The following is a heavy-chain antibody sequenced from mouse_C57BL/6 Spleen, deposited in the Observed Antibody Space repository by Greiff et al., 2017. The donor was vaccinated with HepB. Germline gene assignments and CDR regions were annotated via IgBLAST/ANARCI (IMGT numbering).Heavy chain of an antibody. D-gene: IGHD4-1*01. J-gene: IGHJ3*01. CDR1: GYTFTSYW. CDR3: ARSLTGTLAY. Sequence: QVQLQQPGAELVKPGASVKLSCKASGYTFTSYWMQGVKQRPGQGLEWIGEIDPSDSYTNYNQKFKGKATLTVDTSSSTAYMQLSSLTSEDSAVYYCARSLTGTLAYWGQGTLVTVSA. CDR2: IDPSDSYT. V-gene: IGHV1-50*01.